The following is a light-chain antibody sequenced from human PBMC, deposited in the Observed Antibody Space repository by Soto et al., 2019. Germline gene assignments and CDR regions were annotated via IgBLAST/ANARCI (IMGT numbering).Light chain of an antibody. V-gene: IGKV3-15*01. CDR3: QQYNNWPPWT. CDR2: GAS. Sequence: IVLTQSPATRSLCPGERPTLSCGASQSVSSYLAWYQQKPGQAPRLLIYGASTRATGIPARFSGSGSGTEFTLTISCLHSEDFAVYYCQQYNNWPPWTFCQGAKVDI. J-gene: IGKJ1*01. CDR1: QSVSSY.